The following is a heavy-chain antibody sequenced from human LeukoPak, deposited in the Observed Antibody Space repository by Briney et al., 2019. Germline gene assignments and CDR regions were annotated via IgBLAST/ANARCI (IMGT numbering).Heavy chain of an antibody. D-gene: IGHD5-18*01. Sequence: KPGGSLRLSCAASGFTFNSYSMNWVRQAPGKGLEWVSSISSSSSYIYYADSVKGRFTISRDNAKNSLYLQMNSLRAEDTAVYYCARGPSGGYSYGYGYWGQGTLVTVSS. CDR3: ARGPSGGYSYGYGY. CDR1: GFTFNSYS. J-gene: IGHJ4*02. V-gene: IGHV3-21*01. CDR2: ISSSSSYI.